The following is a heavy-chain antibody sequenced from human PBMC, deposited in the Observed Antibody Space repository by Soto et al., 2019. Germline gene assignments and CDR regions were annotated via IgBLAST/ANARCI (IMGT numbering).Heavy chain of an antibody. CDR3: ARDLAAGTCDY. CDR2: ISAYNGNT. CDR1: GYTFTSYA. V-gene: IGHV1-18*01. D-gene: IGHD6-13*01. Sequence: QVQLVXSGXXXXXXGASVKVSCKASGYTFTSYAISWVRQAPGQGLEWMGWISAYNGNTNYAQKLQGRVTMTTDTSTSTAYMELRSLRSDDTAVYYCARDLAAGTCDYWGQGTLVTVSS. J-gene: IGHJ4*02.